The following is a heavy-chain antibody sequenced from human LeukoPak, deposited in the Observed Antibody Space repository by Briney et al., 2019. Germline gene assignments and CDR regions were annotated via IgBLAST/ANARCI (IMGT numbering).Heavy chain of an antibody. CDR2: INQYGSES. Sequence: GGSLRLSCAASGFTFSSYWMSWVRQAPGKGLGWLVNINQYGSESYSVDSVKGRFTISRDNTKNSLYLQMNSLRAEDAAVYYCATYDFWSGYGLGNWGQGTLVTVSS. CDR1: GFTFSSYW. CDR3: ATYDFWSGYGLGN. V-gene: IGHV3-7*01. D-gene: IGHD3-3*01. J-gene: IGHJ4*02.